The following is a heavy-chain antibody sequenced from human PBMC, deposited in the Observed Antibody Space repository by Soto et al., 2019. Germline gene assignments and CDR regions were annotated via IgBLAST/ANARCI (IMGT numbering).Heavy chain of an antibody. V-gene: IGHV1-2*04. J-gene: IGHJ6*02. Sequence: GASVKVSCKASGYTFTGYYMHWVRQAPGQGLEWMGWINPNSGGTNYAQKFQGWVTMTRDTSISTAYMELSRLRSDDTAVYYCARAREYCSSTSCPLSKGMDVWGQGTTVTVSS. CDR1: GYTFTGYY. CDR2: INPNSGGT. D-gene: IGHD2-2*01. CDR3: ARAREYCSSTSCPLSKGMDV.